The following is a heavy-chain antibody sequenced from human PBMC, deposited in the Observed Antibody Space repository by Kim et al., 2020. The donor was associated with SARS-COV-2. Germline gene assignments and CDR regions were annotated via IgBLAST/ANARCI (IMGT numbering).Heavy chain of an antibody. D-gene: IGHD3-22*01. CDR2: ISWNSGSI. V-gene: IGHV3-9*01. Sequence: GGSLRLSCAASGFTFGDYAMHWVRQAPGKGLEWVSGISWNSGSIGYADSVKGRFTISRDNAKNSLYLQMNSLRAEDTALYYCAKDLGITMIVVGTEKAFDIWGQGTMVTVSS. CDR3: AKDLGITMIVVGTEKAFDI. CDR1: GFTFGDYA. J-gene: IGHJ3*02.